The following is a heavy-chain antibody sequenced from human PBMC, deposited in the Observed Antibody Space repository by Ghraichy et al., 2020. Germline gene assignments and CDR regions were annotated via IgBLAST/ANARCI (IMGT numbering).Heavy chain of an antibody. Sequence: GESLNISCAASGFTFRAYSMNWVRQVPGKGLEWVSSISSGSGYISYADSVKGRFTISRDDATTSVYLQMNNLRAEDTAVYYCGSSGTSLFLPRVDYLGQGTLVT. CDR2: ISSGSGYI. J-gene: IGHJ4*02. CDR3: GSSGTSLFLPRVDY. CDR1: GFTFRAYS. V-gene: IGHV3-21*01. D-gene: IGHD2-2*01.